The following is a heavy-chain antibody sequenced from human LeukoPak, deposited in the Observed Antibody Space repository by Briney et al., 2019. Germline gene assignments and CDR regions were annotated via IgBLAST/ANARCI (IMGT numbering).Heavy chain of an antibody. CDR2: FDPEDGET. J-gene: IGHJ4*02. Sequence: ASVKVSCKASGGTFSSYAISWVRQAPGQGLEWMGGFDPEDGETIYAQKFQGRVTMTEDTSTDTAYMELSSLRSEDTAVYYCATDPLHYYDSSGYLTSLDYWGQGTLVTVSS. CDR3: ATDPLHYYDSSGYLTSLDY. V-gene: IGHV1-24*01. D-gene: IGHD3-22*01. CDR1: GGTFSSYA.